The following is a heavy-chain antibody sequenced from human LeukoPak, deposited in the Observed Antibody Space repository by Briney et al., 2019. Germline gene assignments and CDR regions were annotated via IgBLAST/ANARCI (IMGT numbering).Heavy chain of an antibody. Sequence: GGSLRLSCAASGFTFSSYAMHWVRQAPGKGLEWVAVISYDGSNKYYADSVKGRFTISRDNSKNTLYLQMNSLRAEDTAVYYCARDTALGLAEYFQHWGQGALVTVSS. CDR2: ISYDGSNK. J-gene: IGHJ1*01. CDR1: GFTFSSYA. V-gene: IGHV3-30-3*01. CDR3: ARDTALGLAEYFQH.